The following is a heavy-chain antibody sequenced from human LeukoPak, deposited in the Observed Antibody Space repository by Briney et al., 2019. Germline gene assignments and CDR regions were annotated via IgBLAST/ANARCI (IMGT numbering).Heavy chain of an antibody. D-gene: IGHD3-22*01. CDR2: IYYGGST. CDR1: GGSISSYY. V-gene: IGHV4-59*08. J-gene: IGHJ2*01. Sequence: PSETLSLTCTVPGGSISSYYWSWIRQPPGKGLEWIGYIYYGGSTNYNPSLKSRVTISVDTSKNQFSLKLSSVTAADTAVYYCARHVKGYYYDSTRPRYFDLWGRGTLVTVSS. CDR3: ARHVKGYYYDSTRPRYFDL.